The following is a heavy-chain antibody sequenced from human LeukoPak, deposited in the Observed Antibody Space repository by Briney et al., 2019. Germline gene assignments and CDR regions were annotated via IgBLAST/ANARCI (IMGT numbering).Heavy chain of an antibody. CDR3: ARQLWFGEASDWFDP. CDR2: MNPNSGNT. D-gene: IGHD3-10*01. J-gene: IGHJ5*02. CDR1: GYTFNSYD. Sequence: ASVKVSCKASGYTFNSYDINWVRQATGQGLELRGWMNPNSGNTGYAQQFQGSLPMTRNTSLSTAYMELSSLRSEDTAVYYCARQLWFGEASDWFDPWGQGTLVTVSS. V-gene: IGHV1-8*01.